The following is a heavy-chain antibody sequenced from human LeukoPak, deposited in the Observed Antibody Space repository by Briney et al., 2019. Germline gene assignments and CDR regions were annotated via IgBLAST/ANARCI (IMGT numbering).Heavy chain of an antibody. D-gene: IGHD1-14*01. V-gene: IGHV3-33*01. CDR1: GFAFHIYG. J-gene: IGHJ4*02. CDR2: IWADGTRQ. CDR3: VRDTNNNYFDY. Sequence: PGGPLRLSCAASGFAFHIYGMRWVRQAPGKGLEWVAFIWADGTRQFYADSVKGRFTIFRDNSNYTVYLHMNSLKAEETALYYCVRDTNNNYFDYWGQGTLLTVSS.